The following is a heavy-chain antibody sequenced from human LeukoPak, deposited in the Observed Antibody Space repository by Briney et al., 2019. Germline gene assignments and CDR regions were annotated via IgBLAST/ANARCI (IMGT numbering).Heavy chain of an antibody. J-gene: IGHJ6*02. Sequence: PSETLSLTCTVSGGSISSGDYYWSWIRQPPGKGLEWIGYIYYSGSTYYNPSLKSRVTISVDTSKNQFSLKLSSVTAADTAVYYCARHTSSFLSPLAAAGPYYYYGMDVWGQGTTVTVSS. CDR3: ARHTSSFLSPLAAAGPYYYYGMDV. CDR2: IYYSGST. V-gene: IGHV4-30-4*01. D-gene: IGHD6-13*01. CDR1: GGSISSGDYY.